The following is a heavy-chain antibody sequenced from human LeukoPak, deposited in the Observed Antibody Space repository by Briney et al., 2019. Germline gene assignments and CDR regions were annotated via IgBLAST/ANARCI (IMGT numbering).Heavy chain of an antibody. CDR1: GGAITSSNNY. J-gene: IGHJ4*02. CDR3: ARDRIDSSGDYDY. Sequence: PSETLSLTCTVSGGAITSSNNYWGWIRQPPGKGLEWVSYISSSGSTIYYADSVKGRFTISRDNAKNSLYLQMNSLRAEDTAVYYCARDRIDSSGDYDYWGQGTLVTVSS. D-gene: IGHD3-22*01. V-gene: IGHV3-48*03. CDR2: ISSSGSTI.